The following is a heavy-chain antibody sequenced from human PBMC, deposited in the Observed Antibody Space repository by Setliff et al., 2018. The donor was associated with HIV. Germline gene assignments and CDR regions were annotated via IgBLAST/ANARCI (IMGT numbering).Heavy chain of an antibody. D-gene: IGHD6-19*01. CDR3: ARARSDWYNVRPYYFDL. Sequence: SETLSLTCAVSGASFVGDNHWSWIRQPPERGLEWIAYFMYTDIHYVNYLNYRNPSLASRLSISVDKSKNQFSLTLSSVTAADTAVYYCARARSDWYNVRPYYFDLWGQGTPVTVSS. V-gene: IGHV4-30-4*01. J-gene: IGHJ4*02. CDR1: GASFVGDNH. CDR2: FMYTDIHYVNYLN.